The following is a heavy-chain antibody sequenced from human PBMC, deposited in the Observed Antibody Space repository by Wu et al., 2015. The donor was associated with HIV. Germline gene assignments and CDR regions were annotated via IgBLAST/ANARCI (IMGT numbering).Heavy chain of an antibody. Sequence: QVQLVQSGAEVKKPGASVKVSCKASGYTFTGYYMHWVRQAPGQGLEWMGWINPNSGGTNYAQKFQGRVTMTRDTSISTAYMELSRLRSDDTAVYYCARDRYYYGSGKDTFDIWGQGTMVTVSS. V-gene: IGHV1-2*02. CDR3: ARDRYYYGSGKDTFDI. J-gene: IGHJ3*02. CDR1: GYTFTGYY. D-gene: IGHD3-10*01. CDR2: INPNSGGT.